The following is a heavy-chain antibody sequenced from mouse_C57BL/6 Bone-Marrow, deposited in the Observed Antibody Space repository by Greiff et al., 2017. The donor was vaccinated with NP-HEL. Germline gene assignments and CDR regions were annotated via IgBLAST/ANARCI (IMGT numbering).Heavy chain of an antibody. CDR3: TRVPLYYYGSSYGFAY. V-gene: IGHV5-9-1*02. J-gene: IGHJ3*01. CDR2: ISSGGDYI. CDR1: GFTFSSYA. D-gene: IGHD1-1*01. Sequence: EVKVEESGEGLVKPGGSLKLSCAASGFTFSSYAMSWVRQTPEKRLEWVAYISSGGDYIYYADTVKGRFTISRDTARNTLYLQMSSLKAEDTAMYYCTRVPLYYYGSSYGFAYWGQGTLVTVSA.